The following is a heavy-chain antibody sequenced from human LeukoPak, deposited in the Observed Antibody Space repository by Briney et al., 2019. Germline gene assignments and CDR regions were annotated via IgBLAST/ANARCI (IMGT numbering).Heavy chain of an antibody. CDR1: GGSISSSNW. V-gene: IGHV4-4*02. CDR2: IYPSGST. J-gene: IGHJ3*02. Sequence: SGTLSLTCAVSGGSISSSNWWSWVRQPPGKGLEWIGEIYPSGSTNYNPSLKSRVTISVDKSKNHLSLKLSSATAADTAVYYCARWNYYDNRGYSDDAFDIWGQGTMVTVSS. D-gene: IGHD3-22*01. CDR3: ARWNYYDNRGYSDDAFDI.